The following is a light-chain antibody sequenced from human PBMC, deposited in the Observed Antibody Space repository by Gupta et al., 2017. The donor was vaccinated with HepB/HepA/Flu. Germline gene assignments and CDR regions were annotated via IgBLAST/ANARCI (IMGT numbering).Light chain of an antibody. CDR3: QVWDSSRDTVV. CDR2: YDS. Sequence: SYVLTQPPSVSVAPGKTATITCGGNNIGIKSVQWYQQKPGQAPVLVIYYDSDRPSGIPERFSGSNSGNTATLTISRVEAGDEADYYCQVWDSSRDTVVFGGGTRLTVL. J-gene: IGLJ2*01. V-gene: IGLV3-21*04. CDR1: NIGIKS.